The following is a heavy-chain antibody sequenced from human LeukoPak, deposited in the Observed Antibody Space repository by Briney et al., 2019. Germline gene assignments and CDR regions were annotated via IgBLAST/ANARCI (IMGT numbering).Heavy chain of an antibody. CDR2: IIPIFGTA. D-gene: IGHD6-19*01. CDR1: GGTFSSYA. J-gene: IGHJ6*03. Sequence: SVKVSCKASGGTFSSYAISWVRQAPGQGLEWMGGIIPIFGTANYAQKFQGRVTITADKSTSTAYMELSSLRSEDTAVYYCASRSSGSHYYYYYMDVWGKGTTVTVSS. CDR3: ASRSSGSHYYYYYMDV. V-gene: IGHV1-69*06.